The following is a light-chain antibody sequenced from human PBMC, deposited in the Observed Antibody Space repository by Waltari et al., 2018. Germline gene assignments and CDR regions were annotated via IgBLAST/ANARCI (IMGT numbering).Light chain of an antibody. V-gene: IGKV1-5*03. CDR1: QSISTW. CDR2: KAS. CDR3: QQYNTYVT. J-gene: IGKJ3*01. Sequence: DIQMTQSPSTLSASVGDRVTTTCRASQSISTWLAWYQQKPGKAPNLLIYKASSLESGVPSRFSGSGSGTEFTLTINSLQPDDFATFYCQQYNTYVTFGPGTKVDIK.